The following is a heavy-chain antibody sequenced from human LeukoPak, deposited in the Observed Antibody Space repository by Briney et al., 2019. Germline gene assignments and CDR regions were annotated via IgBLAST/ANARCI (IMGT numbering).Heavy chain of an antibody. CDR3: ARDHRDYYDSWAYMDV. J-gene: IGHJ6*03. V-gene: IGHV1-18*01. D-gene: IGHD3-22*01. CDR1: GYTFTSYG. CDR2: ISAYNGNT. Sequence: ASVKVSCKASGYTFTSYGISWVRQAPGQGLEWMGWISAYNGNTNYAQKLQGRVTITADESTSTAYMELSSLRSEDTAVYYCARDHRDYYDSWAYMDVWGKGTTVTVSS.